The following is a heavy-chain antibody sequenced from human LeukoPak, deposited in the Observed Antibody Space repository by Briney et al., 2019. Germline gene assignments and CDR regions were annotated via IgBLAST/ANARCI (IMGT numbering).Heavy chain of an antibody. D-gene: IGHD6-19*01. J-gene: IGHJ4*02. CDR3: ARGGKQWRGGNYFDS. CDR2: IYYSGST. V-gene: IGHV4-39*07. CDR1: GGSISSSSYY. Sequence: SETLSLTCTVSGGSISSSSYYWGWIRQPPGKGLEWIGSIYYSGSTYYNPSLKSRVTISVDTSKNQFSLKLSSVTAADTAVYYCARGGKQWRGGNYFDSWGQGTLVAVSS.